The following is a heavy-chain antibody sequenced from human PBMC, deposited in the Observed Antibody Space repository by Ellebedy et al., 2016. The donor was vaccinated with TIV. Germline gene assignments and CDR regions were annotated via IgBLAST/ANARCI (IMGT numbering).Heavy chain of an antibody. V-gene: IGHV3-23*01. J-gene: IGHJ6*03. CDR1: GFTFSSYA. D-gene: IGHD2-8*02. Sequence: GESLKISXAASGFTFSSYAMSWVRQAPGKGLEWVSAISGSGGSTYYADSVKGRFTISRDNSKNTLYLQMNSLRAEDTAVYYCAKEGPGRADYYYMDVWGKGTTVTVSS. CDR3: AKEGPGRADYYYMDV. CDR2: ISGSGGST.